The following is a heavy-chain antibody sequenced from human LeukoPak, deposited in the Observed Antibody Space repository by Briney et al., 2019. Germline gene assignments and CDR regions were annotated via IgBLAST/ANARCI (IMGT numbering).Heavy chain of an antibody. CDR3: ATDQAACSGTSCYHAFHI. CDR1: GFTFSNAW. J-gene: IGHJ3*02. Sequence: GGSLRLSCATSGFTFSNAWMSWVGQAPGKGLEWVGRIRSKAAGGTIDYAATVKGGFTISRDDSKNTLYLQMNSLKTEDTAVYYCATDQAACSGTSCYHAFHIWGQGTMVTVSS. CDR2: IRSKAAGGTI. D-gene: IGHD2-2*01. V-gene: IGHV3-15*01.